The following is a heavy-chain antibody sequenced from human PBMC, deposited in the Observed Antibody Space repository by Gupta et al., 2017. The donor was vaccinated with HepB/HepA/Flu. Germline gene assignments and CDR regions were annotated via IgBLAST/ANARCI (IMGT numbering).Heavy chain of an antibody. V-gene: IGHV1-46*01. CDR2: INPSGGST. J-gene: IGHJ4*02. D-gene: IGHD3-9*01. CDR1: GYAFTSYY. Sequence: QVQLVQSGAEVKQPGASVKVSCQASGYAFTSYYMPWVRQAPGQGLEWMGIINPSGGSTSYAQKFQGRVTMTRDTSTSTVYMELSSLRSEDTAVYYCARETYYYILTGSPFDYWCQGTLVTVSS. CDR3: ARETYYYILTGSPFDY.